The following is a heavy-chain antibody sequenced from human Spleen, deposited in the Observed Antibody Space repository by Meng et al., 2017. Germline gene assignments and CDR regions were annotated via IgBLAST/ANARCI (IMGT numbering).Heavy chain of an antibody. D-gene: IGHD3-10*01. CDR2: IYHSGST. CDR1: GDSISSGGYY. CDR3: ARANLVRGIIDT. J-gene: IGHJ5*02. V-gene: IGHV4-31*03. Sequence: GPLQEAGPGLVRPSETLSLTCTVSGDSISSGGYYWSWIRQYPGKGLEWIGYIYHSGSTYYNPSLKSRVSISLAMSENQFSLKLTSVTAADTAVFYCARANLVRGIIDTWGQGTLVTVSS.